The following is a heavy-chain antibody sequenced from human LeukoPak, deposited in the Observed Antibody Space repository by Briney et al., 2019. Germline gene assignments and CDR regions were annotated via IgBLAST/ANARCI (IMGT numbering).Heavy chain of an antibody. CDR2: IYYSGST. J-gene: IGHJ2*01. D-gene: IGHD3-3*01. CDR1: GGSISSYY. V-gene: IGHV4-59*01. Sequence: SETLSLTCTVSGGSISSYYWSWIRQPPGKGLEWIGYIYYSGSTNYNPSLKSRVTILVDTSKNQFSLKLSSVTAADTAVYYCARDLGLSGYKWYFDLWGRGTLVTVSS. CDR3: ARDLGLSGYKWYFDL.